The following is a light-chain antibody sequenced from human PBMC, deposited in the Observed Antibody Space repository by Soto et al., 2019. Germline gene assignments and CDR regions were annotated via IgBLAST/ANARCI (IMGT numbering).Light chain of an antibody. CDR3: QQYGSSPPT. J-gene: IGKJ1*01. CDR1: QSVSSSY. V-gene: IGKV3-20*01. CDR2: GAS. Sequence: EIVLTQSPGTLSLSPGEKATLSCRASQSVSSSYLAWYQQKPGQDPRLLIYGASSRATGIPDRFSGSRSGTDLHLTIPILVPADFAVYYCQQYGSSPPTFGQGNTVDIK.